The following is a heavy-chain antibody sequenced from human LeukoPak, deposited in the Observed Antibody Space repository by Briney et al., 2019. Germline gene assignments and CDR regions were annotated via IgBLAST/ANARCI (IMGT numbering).Heavy chain of an antibody. CDR2: INHSGST. V-gene: IGHV4-34*01. CDR3: EYPGENDDLDGMDV. CDR1: GGSFSGYY. D-gene: IGHD2-2*01. J-gene: IGHJ6*02. Sequence: SETLSLTCAVYGGSFSGYYWSWIRQPPGKGLEWIGEINHSGSTNYNPSLKSRVTISVDTSKNQFSLKLSSVTAADTAVYYCEYPGENDDLDGMDVWGQGTTVTVSS.